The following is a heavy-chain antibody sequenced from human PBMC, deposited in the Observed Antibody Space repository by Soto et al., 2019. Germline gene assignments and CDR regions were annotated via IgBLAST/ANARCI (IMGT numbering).Heavy chain of an antibody. J-gene: IGHJ4*02. Sequence: QVQLVESGGGVVQPGRSLRLSCAASGFTFSSYGMHWVRQAPGKGLEWVAVISYDGSNKYYADSVKGRFTISRDNSKNTLYLQMNSLRAEDTAVYYCAKDQARKIVVVVAATPDYWGQGTLFTVSS. CDR3: AKDQARKIVVVVAATPDY. CDR1: GFTFSSYG. D-gene: IGHD2-15*01. CDR2: ISYDGSNK. V-gene: IGHV3-30*18.